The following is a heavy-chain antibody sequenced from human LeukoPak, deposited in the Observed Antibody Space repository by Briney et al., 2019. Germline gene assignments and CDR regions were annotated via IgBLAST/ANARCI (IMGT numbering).Heavy chain of an antibody. Sequence: PGGSLRLSCAASGFSFSTYTMNWVRQPPGKGLERVAGIQHDGGRTYYADSVKGRLTISRDNSKNTPYLEMNSLTPADTALYYYSRVHYGGNGWDWYFELWGRGILGTV. CDR2: IQHDGGRT. V-gene: IGHV3-30-3*01. CDR1: GFSFSTYT. CDR3: SRVHYGGNGWDWYFEL. J-gene: IGHJ2*01. D-gene: IGHD4-23*01.